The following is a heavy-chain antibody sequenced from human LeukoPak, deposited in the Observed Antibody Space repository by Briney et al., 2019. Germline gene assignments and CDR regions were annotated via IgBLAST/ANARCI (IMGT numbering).Heavy chain of an antibody. V-gene: IGHV3-48*01. CDR3: ARSPSYYYYYMDV. J-gene: IGHJ6*03. CDR1: GFTFSSYS. CDR2: ISSSSSTI. Sequence: GGSLRLSCAASGFTFSSYSMNWVRQAPGKGLEWVSYISSSSSTIYYADSVKGRFTISRDNAKNPLYLQMNSLRAEDTAVYYCARSPSYYYYYMDVWGKGTTVTVSS.